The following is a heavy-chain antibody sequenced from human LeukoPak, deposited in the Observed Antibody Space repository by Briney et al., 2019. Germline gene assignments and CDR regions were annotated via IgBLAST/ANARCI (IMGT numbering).Heavy chain of an antibody. CDR2: IYHGGST. V-gene: IGHV4-30-2*01. Sequence: SQTLSLTCAVSGGSISSGGYSWSWIRQPPGKGLKWIGYIYHGGSTYYNPSLKSRVTISVDRSKNQFSLKLSSVTAADTAVYYCAGTTVTKVDYWGQGTLVTVSS. J-gene: IGHJ4*02. CDR3: AGTTVTKVDY. D-gene: IGHD4-17*01. CDR1: GGSISSGGYS.